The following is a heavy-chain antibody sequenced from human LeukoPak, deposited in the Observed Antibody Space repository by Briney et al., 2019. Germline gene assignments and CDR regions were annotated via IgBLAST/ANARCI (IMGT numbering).Heavy chain of an antibody. CDR2: ISGSGGST. CDR3: AKCSSTSCYVSIDFDY. V-gene: IGHV3-23*01. Sequence: PGGSLRLSCAASGFTFSSYWMSWVRQAPGKGLEWVSAISGSGGSTYYADSVKGRFTISRDNSKNTLYLQMNSLRAEDTAVYYCAKCSSTSCYVSIDFDYWGQGTLVTVSS. CDR1: GFTFSSYW. D-gene: IGHD2-2*01. J-gene: IGHJ4*02.